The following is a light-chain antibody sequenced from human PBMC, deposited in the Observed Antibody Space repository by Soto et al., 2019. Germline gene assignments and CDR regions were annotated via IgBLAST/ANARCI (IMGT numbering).Light chain of an antibody. CDR2: GAS. Sequence: TQSPGTLSLSPGERATLSCRASQTVSSSYLAWYQQKLGQAPRLLIYGASNRATGIPDRFSGSGSGTDFTLTISRLEPEDFAVYYCQQYGSSPRTFGQGTKVDIK. CDR3: QQYGSSPRT. CDR1: QTVSSSY. V-gene: IGKV3-20*01. J-gene: IGKJ1*01.